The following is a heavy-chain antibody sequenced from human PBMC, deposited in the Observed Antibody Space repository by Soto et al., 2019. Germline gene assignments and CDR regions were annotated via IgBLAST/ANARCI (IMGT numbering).Heavy chain of an antibody. Sequence: SETLSLTCAVSGGSISSSNWWSWVRQPPGKGLEWIGEIYHSGSTNYNPSLKSRVTISVDKSKNQFSLKLSSVTAADTAVYYCARESLDYGDYNYAFDIWGQGTMVTVSS. CDR2: IYHSGST. CDR3: ARESLDYGDYNYAFDI. D-gene: IGHD4-17*01. J-gene: IGHJ3*02. CDR1: GGSISSSNW. V-gene: IGHV4-4*02.